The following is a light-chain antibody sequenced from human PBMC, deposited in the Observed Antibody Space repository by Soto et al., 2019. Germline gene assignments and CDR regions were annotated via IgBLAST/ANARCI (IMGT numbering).Light chain of an antibody. CDR3: QQYGRTPLT. J-gene: IGKJ4*01. CDR2: AAS. Sequence: EIVLTQSPGTLSLSPGESASLSCRASQSVSRNYVAWYHYKPGQAPRLLIYAASTRATGIPDRFSGSGSGADFTLTISRLEPEDFAVYFCQQYGRTPLTFGGGSKVEIK. V-gene: IGKV3-20*01. CDR1: QSVSRNY.